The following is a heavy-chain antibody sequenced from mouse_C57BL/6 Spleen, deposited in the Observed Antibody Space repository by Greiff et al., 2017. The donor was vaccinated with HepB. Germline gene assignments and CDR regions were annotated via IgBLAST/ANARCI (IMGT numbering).Heavy chain of an antibody. Sequence: QVQLQQSGAELVRPGASVTLSCKASGYTFTDYEMHWVKQTPVHGLEWIGAIDPETGGTAYNQKFKGKAILTADKSSSTAYMVLRSLTSEDSAVYYCSYGSSYYYAMDYWGQGTSVTVSS. J-gene: IGHJ4*01. CDR3: SYGSSYYYAMDY. V-gene: IGHV1-15*01. CDR1: GYTFTDYE. D-gene: IGHD1-1*01. CDR2: IDPETGGT.